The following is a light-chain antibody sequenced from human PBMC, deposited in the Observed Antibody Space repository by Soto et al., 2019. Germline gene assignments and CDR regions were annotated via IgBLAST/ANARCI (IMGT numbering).Light chain of an antibody. J-gene: IGKJ1*01. CDR2: GAS. V-gene: IGKV3-15*01. CDR3: QQSHNWPPWT. Sequence: EIVMTQSPATLSVSPGERATLSCRASQSISNNLAWYQQKPGQAPRLLILGASTRATGIPARFSGSGSGTEFTLTISSLQSEDVAVYYCQQSHNWPPWTFGQGTKVEIK. CDR1: QSISNN.